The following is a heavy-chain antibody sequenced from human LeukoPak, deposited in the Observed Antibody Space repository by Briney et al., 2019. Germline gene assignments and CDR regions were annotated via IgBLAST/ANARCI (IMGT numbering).Heavy chain of an antibody. CDR3: ARDPGWFGELLDPPFDY. V-gene: IGHV1-18*01. CDR2: ISAYNGNT. D-gene: IGHD3-10*01. Sequence: ASVKVSCKASGYTFTNYGISWVRQAPGQGLEWMGWISAYNGNTNYAQKLQGRVTMTTDTSTSTAYMELRSLRSDDTAVYYCARDPGWFGELLDPPFDYWGQGTLVTVSS. CDR1: GYTFTNYG. J-gene: IGHJ4*02.